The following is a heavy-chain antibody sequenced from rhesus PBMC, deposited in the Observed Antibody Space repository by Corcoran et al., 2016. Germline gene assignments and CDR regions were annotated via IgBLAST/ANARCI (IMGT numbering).Heavy chain of an antibody. J-gene: IGHJ1*01. V-gene: IGHV4S11*01. CDR2: IYGSGRST. D-gene: IGHD1-1-1*01. Sequence: QVQLQESGPGLVKPLETLSLTCTVSGGSISSNYWSWIRQPPGKGLEWIEYIYGSGRSTNYNPSLKSRVTLSVDSSKNQFSLNLSSVTAADTAVYYCARGRIAGTGEYFEFWGQGALVTVSS. CDR1: GGSISSNY. CDR3: ARGRIAGTGEYFEF.